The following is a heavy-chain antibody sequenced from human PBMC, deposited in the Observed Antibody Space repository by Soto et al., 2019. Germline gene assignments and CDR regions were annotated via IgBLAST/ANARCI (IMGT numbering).Heavy chain of an antibody. CDR3: AKDGRGYSYGWNYYYYGMDV. J-gene: IGHJ6*02. Sequence: GGSLRLSCAASGFTFSSYAMSWVRQAPGKGLEWFSAISGSGGSTYYADSVKGRFTISRDNSKNTLYLQMNSLRAEDTAVYYCAKDGRGYSYGWNYYYYGMDVWGQGTTVTVSS. CDR1: GFTFSSYA. CDR2: ISGSGGST. V-gene: IGHV3-23*01. D-gene: IGHD5-18*01.